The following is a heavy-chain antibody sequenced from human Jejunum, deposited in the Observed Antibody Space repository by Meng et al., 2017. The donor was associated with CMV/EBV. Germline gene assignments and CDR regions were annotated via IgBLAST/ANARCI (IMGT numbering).Heavy chain of an antibody. CDR1: GFVFSDQH. D-gene: IGHD3-16*01. V-gene: IGHV3-72*01. CDR3: ARDLSRGISYETGS. Sequence: SGFVFSDQHMDWVRQAPGQGLGWVGRIRNRADRYTIDYAASVRGRFIISRDDSKNSLYLQMNNLETEDTAVYYCARDLSRGISYETGSWGQGTLVTVSS. J-gene: IGHJ5*02. CDR2: IRNRADRYTI.